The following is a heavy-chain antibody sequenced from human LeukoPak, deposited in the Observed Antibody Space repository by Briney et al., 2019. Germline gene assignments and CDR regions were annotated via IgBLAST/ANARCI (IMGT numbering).Heavy chain of an antibody. CDR3: ARDFQPYCSSTSCYTGVNS. Sequence: GGSLRLSCAVSGFNFSDYYMSWIRQAPGKGLEWVSYISSSGSTIYYADSVKGRFTISRDNAKNSLYLQMNSLRPEDTAVYYCARDFQPYCSSTSCYTGVNSWGQGTLVTVSS. CDR2: ISSSGSTI. D-gene: IGHD2-2*02. V-gene: IGHV3-11*01. CDR1: GFNFSDYY. J-gene: IGHJ4*02.